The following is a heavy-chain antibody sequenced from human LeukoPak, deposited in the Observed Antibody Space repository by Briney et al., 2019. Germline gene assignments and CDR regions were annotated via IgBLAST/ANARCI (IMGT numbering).Heavy chain of an antibody. Sequence: PSETLSLTCAVYGGSFSGYYWSWIRQPPGKGLEWIGEINHSGSTNYNPSLKSRVTISVDTSKNQFSLKLSSVTAADTAVYYCARHDSGIAARDWYFDLWGRGTLVTVSS. CDR3: ARHDSGIAARDWYFDL. D-gene: IGHD6-6*01. CDR2: INHSGST. CDR1: GGSFSGYY. J-gene: IGHJ2*01. V-gene: IGHV4-34*01.